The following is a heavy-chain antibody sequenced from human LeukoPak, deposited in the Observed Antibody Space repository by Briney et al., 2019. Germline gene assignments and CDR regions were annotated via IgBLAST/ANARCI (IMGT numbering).Heavy chain of an antibody. CDR3: ARVYDFWSGYPLPYFDY. Sequence: GGSLTLTCAASGFTFSSYWMSWVRQAPGKGLEWVANIKQDGSEKYYVDSVKGRFTISRDNAKNSLYLQMNSLRAEDTAVYYCARVYDFWSGYPLPYFDYWGQGTLVTVSS. D-gene: IGHD3-3*01. V-gene: IGHV3-7*01. CDR1: GFTFSSYW. J-gene: IGHJ4*02. CDR2: IKQDGSEK.